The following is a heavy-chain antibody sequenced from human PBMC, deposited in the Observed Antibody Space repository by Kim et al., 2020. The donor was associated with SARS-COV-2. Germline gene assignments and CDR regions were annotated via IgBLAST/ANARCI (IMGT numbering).Heavy chain of an antibody. CDR1: GDTFSSYA. J-gene: IGHJ6*02. CDR3: GRGSGALSSSPGHYSYAMDV. CDR2: IIPIFDTT. V-gene: IGHV1-69*06. D-gene: IGHD6-6*01. Sequence: SVKVSCKASGDTFSSYAISWVRQAPGQGLEWMGGIIPIFDTTNYAQKFQGRVTITADKSTNTAYMELSSLRSEDTAVYYCGRGSGALSSSPGHYSYAMDVWGQWTTVTVSS.